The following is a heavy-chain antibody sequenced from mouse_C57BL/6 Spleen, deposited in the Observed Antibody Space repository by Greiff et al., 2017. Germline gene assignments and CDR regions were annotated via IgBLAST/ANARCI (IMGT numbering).Heavy chain of an antibody. D-gene: IGHD4-1*01. V-gene: IGHV1-82*01. CDR1: GYAFSGSW. CDR2: IYPGNGDT. Sequence: VKLQESGPELVKPGASVKISCKASGYAFSGSWMNWVKQRPGKGLEWIGWIYPGNGDTNYTGKFKGKATLTADKSSSTAYMQLRSLTSEDSAVYVWASGGYWDDYFDYWGQGTTLTASS. J-gene: IGHJ2*01. CDR3: ASGGYWDDYFDY.